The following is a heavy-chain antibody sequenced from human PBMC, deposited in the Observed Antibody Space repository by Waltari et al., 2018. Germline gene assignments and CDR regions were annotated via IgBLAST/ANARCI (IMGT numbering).Heavy chain of an antibody. D-gene: IGHD5-12*01. V-gene: IGHV1-69*02. Sequence: QVQLVQSGAEVKKPGSSVKVSCKASGGTFSSYTISRVRQAPGQGLEWMGRIIPILGIANYAQKFQGRVTITADKSTSTAYMELSSLRSEDTAVYYCARSMVEMATGDYWGQGTLVTVSS. J-gene: IGHJ4*02. CDR1: GGTFSSYT. CDR3: ARSMVEMATGDY. CDR2: IIPILGIA.